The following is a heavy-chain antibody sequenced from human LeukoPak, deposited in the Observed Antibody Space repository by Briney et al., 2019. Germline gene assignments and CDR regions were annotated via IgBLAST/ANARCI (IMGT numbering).Heavy chain of an antibody. J-gene: IGHJ4*02. CDR3: ASSSSLGGYFDY. CDR2: MNPNSGNT. D-gene: IGHD6-6*01. Sequence: ASVKVSCKASGYTFTSYDINWVRQATGQGLEWMGWMNPNSGNTGYAQKFQGRVTMTRNTSISTAYMELSSLRSEDTAVYYCASSSSLGGYFDYWGQGTLVTVSS. V-gene: IGHV1-8*01. CDR1: GYTFTSYD.